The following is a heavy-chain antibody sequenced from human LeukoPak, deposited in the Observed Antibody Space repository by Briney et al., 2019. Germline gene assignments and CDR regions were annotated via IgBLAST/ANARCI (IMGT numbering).Heavy chain of an antibody. CDR3: ARHPNPYYYGSGSYAYGMDV. CDR1: GESFSGYY. D-gene: IGHD3-10*01. CDR2: INHRGYN. V-gene: IGHV4-34*01. Sequence: SDPLTLPCAVYGESFSGYYWSWIRQPTGKGLEWIGEINHRGYNNYNPSLKSRVTISVDTSKNQFSLKLSSVTAADTAVYYCARHPNPYYYGSGSYAYGMDVWGKGTTVTVSS. J-gene: IGHJ6*04.